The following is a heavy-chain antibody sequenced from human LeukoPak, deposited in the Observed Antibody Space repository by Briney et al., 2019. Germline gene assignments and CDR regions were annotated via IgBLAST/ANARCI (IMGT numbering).Heavy chain of an antibody. CDR1: GFTFSTYG. J-gene: IGHJ4*02. D-gene: IGHD6-19*01. CDR2: IWYDGSNK. Sequence: GGSLRLSCAASGFTFSTYGMHGVRQAPDKGLEWVAVIWYDGSNKYYGDSVKGRFTISRDNSKNTLYLQMDSLRAEDTAVYYCARGPGVRWLVGFDFWGQGTLVTVSS. V-gene: IGHV3-33*01. CDR3: ARGPGVRWLVGFDF.